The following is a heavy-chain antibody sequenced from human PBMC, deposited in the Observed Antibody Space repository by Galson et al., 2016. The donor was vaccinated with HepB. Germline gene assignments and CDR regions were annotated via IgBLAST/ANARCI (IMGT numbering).Heavy chain of an antibody. D-gene: IGHD3-10*01. CDR3: ARCLRGRGGPEGLLDP. V-gene: IGHV4-34*01. CDR2: INHSGST. CDR1: GGSLSDNY. J-gene: IGHJ5*02. Sequence: SETLSLTCGVFGGSLSDNYWNWIRQTPGKQLEWIAEINHSGSTNYNPSPRSRVRISVDTAKNQVSLKLSSVTVADTAIYYCARCLRGRGGPEGLLDPWGQGILVTVSS.